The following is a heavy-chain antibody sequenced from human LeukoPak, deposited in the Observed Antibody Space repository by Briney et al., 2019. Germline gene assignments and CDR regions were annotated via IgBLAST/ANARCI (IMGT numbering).Heavy chain of an antibody. CDR1: GFTFSSYA. Sequence: GGSLRLSCAASGFTFSSYAMSWVRQARGKGLEWVSGISGSGGSTYYADSVKGRFTISRDNSKNTLYLQMNSLRAEDTAVYYCAKDLRITMIVVVPEPDAFDIWGQGTMVTVSS. V-gene: IGHV3-23*01. J-gene: IGHJ3*02. CDR2: ISGSGGST. D-gene: IGHD3-22*01. CDR3: AKDLRITMIVVVPEPDAFDI.